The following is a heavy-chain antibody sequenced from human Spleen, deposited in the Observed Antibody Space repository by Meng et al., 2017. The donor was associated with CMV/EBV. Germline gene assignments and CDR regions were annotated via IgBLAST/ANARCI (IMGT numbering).Heavy chain of an antibody. D-gene: IGHD3-3*01. Sequence: SETLSLTCTVSGGSISSYYWSWVRQHPGKGLEWIGYIYYSGSTYYNPSLKSRVTISVDTSKNQFSLKLSSVTAADTAVYYCARGGDFWSGYYTHYYYYGMDVWGQGTTVTVSS. CDR3: ARGGDFWSGYYTHYYYYGMDV. CDR2: IYYSGST. CDR1: GGSISSYY. V-gene: IGHV4-59*06. J-gene: IGHJ6*02.